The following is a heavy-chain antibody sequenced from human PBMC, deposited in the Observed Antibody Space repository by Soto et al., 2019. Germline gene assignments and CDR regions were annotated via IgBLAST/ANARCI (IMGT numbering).Heavy chain of an antibody. V-gene: IGHV4-34*01. CDR1: GGSFSGYY. CDR2: INHSGST. Sequence: SETLSLTCAVYGGSFSGYYWTWIRQPPGTGLEWIGEINHSGSTNYNPSLKSRVTISVDTSKNQFSLKLTSVTAADTAVYYCARDAPRSYYDSSGYHNAFDIWGQGTMVTVSS. D-gene: IGHD3-22*01. J-gene: IGHJ3*02. CDR3: ARDAPRSYYDSSGYHNAFDI.